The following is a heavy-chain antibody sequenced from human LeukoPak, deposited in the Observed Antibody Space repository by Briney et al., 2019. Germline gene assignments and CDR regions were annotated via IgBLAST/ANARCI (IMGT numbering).Heavy chain of an antibody. D-gene: IGHD1-1*01. CDR3: AKGTYNWNDGDYYGMDV. CDR2: ISGSGGST. J-gene: IGHJ6*02. V-gene: IGHV3-23*01. CDR1: GFTFSSYA. Sequence: PGGSLRLSCAASGFTFSSYAMSWVRQAPGKGLEWVSAISGSGGSTYYADSVKGRFTISRDNSKNTLYLQMNSLRAEDTAVYYCAKGTYNWNDGDYYGMDVWGQGTTVTVSS.